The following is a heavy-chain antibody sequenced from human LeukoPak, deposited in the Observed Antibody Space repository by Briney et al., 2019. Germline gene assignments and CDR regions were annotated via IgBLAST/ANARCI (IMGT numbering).Heavy chain of an antibody. CDR3: AMDSSGWY. CDR1: GFTFSSYS. J-gene: IGHJ4*02. D-gene: IGHD6-19*01. Sequence: GGSLRLSCAASGFTFSSYSMNWVRQAPGKGLEWVSYISSSSTIYYADSVKGRFTISRDNAKNSLYLPMNSLRDEDTAVYYCAMDSSGWYWGQGTLVTVSS. CDR2: ISSSSTI. V-gene: IGHV3-48*02.